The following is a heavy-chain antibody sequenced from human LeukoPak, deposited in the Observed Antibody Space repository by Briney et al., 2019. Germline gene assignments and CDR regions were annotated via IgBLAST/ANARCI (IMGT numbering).Heavy chain of an antibody. CDR1: GGTFSSSA. CDR2: IIPIFGTA. V-gene: IGHV1-69*05. D-gene: IGHD3-22*01. J-gene: IGHJ5*02. CDR3: ARAKAGDYYDSSGYYPPVDP. Sequence: ASVKVSYKASGGTFSSSAISWVRQAPGQGLEWMGGIIPIFGTANYAQKFQGRVTITTDESTSTAYMELSSLRSEDTAVYYCARAKAGDYYDSSGYYPPVDPWGQGTLVTVSS.